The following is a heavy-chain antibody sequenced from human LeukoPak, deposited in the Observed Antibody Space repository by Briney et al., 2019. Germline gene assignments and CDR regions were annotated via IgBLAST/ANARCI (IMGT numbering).Heavy chain of an antibody. CDR2: IYYSGST. CDR3: ARDRRVRGVGIDY. Sequence: SEALSLTCTVSGGSISSYYWSWLPQPPGKGLEWIGYIYYSGSTNYNPSLKSRVTISVDTSKNQFSLKLSSVTAADTAVYYCARDRRVRGVGIDYWGQGTLVTVSS. V-gene: IGHV4-59*01. J-gene: IGHJ4*02. D-gene: IGHD3-10*01. CDR1: GGSISSYY.